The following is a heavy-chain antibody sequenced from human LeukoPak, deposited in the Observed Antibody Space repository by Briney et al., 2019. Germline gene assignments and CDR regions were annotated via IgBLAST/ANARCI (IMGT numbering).Heavy chain of an antibody. CDR2: IKSKTDGGTT. D-gene: IGHD1-14*01. CDR1: GFTFSNAW. CDR3: TTDPRNSYYFDY. V-gene: IGHV3-15*01. Sequence: GGSLRLSCAASGFTFSNAWMSWVRQAPGKGLEWAGRIKSKTDGGTTDYAAPVKDRFTISRDDSKNTLHLQMNSLKTEDTAVYYCTTDPRNSYYFDYWGQGTLVTVSS. J-gene: IGHJ4*02.